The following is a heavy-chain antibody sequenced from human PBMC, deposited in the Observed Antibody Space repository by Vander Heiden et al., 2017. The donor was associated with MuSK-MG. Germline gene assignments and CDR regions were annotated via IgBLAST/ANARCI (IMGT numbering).Heavy chain of an antibody. J-gene: IGHJ5*02. CDR2: IQGDGSDT. CDR1: GFTFSSYW. CDR3: ARDWKSP. V-gene: IGHV3-74*01. Sequence: EVQLVASGVGFVRRGGPVRLHCSASGFTFSSYWMHWVRQAPGKGLVWVSRIQGDGSDTRYADSVKGRFTISRDNAKNTLYLQMNSLRAEDTAVYYCARDWKSPWGQGTRVTVSA. D-gene: IGHD1-1*01.